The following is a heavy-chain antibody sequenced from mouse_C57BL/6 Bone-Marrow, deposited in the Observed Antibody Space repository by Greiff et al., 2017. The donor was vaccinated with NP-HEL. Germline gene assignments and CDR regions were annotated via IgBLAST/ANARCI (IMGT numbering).Heavy chain of an antibody. CDR1: GYTFTSYW. CDR2: IDPSDSET. J-gene: IGHJ4*01. D-gene: IGHD2-2*01. CDR3: ARRWFRDYAMDY. V-gene: IGHV1-52*01. Sequence: QVQLQQPGAELVRPGSSVKLSCKASGYTFTSYWMHWVKQRPIQGLEWIGNIDPSDSETHYNQKFKDKATLTVDKSSSTAYMQLSSLTSEDSAVYYCARRWFRDYAMDYWGQGTSVTVSS.